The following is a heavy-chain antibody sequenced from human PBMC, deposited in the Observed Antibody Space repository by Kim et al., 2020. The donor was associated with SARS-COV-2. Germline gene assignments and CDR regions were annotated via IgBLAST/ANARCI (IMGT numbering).Heavy chain of an antibody. J-gene: IGHJ4*02. V-gene: IGHV3-15*01. D-gene: IGHD5-12*01. CDR3: TTDMGGPRVWWLRDY. Sequence: GGSLRLSCAASGFTFSNAWMSWVRQAPGKGLEWVGRIKSKTDGGTTDYAAPVKGRFTISRDDSKNTLYLQMNSLKTEDTAVYYCTTDMGGPRVWWLRDYWGQGTLVTVSS. CDR1: GFTFSNAW. CDR2: IKSKTDGGTT.